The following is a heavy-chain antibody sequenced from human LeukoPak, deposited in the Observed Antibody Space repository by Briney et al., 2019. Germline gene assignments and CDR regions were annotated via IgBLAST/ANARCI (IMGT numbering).Heavy chain of an antibody. CDR3: ARHVWLQPFDY. CDR1: GGSISSYY. D-gene: IGHD3-9*01. CDR2: IYYSGST. J-gene: IGHJ4*02. V-gene: IGHV4-59*08. Sequence: SETLTLTCTVSGGSISSYYWSWIRQPPGEGLEWIGYIYYSGSTKYNASLKSRVTISVDTSKNQFSLKLSSVTAADTAVYYCARHVWLQPFDYWGQGTLVTVSS.